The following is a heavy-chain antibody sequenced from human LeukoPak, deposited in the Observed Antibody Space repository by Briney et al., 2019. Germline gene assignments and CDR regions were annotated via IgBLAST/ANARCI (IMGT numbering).Heavy chain of an antibody. CDR1: GGSISSYY. V-gene: IGHV4-59*08. CDR2: IYYSGST. D-gene: IGHD1-26*01. J-gene: IGHJ4*02. Sequence: SETLSLTCTVSGGSISSYYWSWIRQPPGKGLEWIGYIYYSGSTNYNPSLKSRVTISVDTSKNQFSLKLSSVTAADTAVYYCARLSIVGATNFDDWGQGTLVTVAS. CDR3: ARLSIVGATNFDD.